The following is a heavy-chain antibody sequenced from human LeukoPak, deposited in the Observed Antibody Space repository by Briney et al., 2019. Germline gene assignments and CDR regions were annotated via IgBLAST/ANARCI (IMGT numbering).Heavy chain of an antibody. CDR2: IKPDGSEK. Sequence: GGSLRLSCAASGFTFSDYWMTWVRQAPGKGLEWVANIKPDGSEKYYVDSVKGRFTISRDNAKKSLYLQMNSLRTEDTALYFCAKDRLAVAGLFDFWGQGTLVTVSS. D-gene: IGHD6-19*01. V-gene: IGHV3-7*03. CDR1: GFTFSDYW. CDR3: AKDRLAVAGLFDF. J-gene: IGHJ4*02.